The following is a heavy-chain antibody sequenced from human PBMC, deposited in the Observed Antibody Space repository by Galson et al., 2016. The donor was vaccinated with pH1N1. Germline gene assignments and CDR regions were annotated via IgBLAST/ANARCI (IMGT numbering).Heavy chain of an antibody. D-gene: IGHD4-17*01. Sequence: PALVKPTQTLTLTCTFSGFSLSTSGMCVSWIRQPPGKALEWLALIDWDDNKYYSTSLKTRLTISKDTSKNQVVLTMTKMDPVETATYYCARRRSGDYSDWFHPWGQGTLVTVSS. V-gene: IGHV2-70*01. J-gene: IGHJ5*02. CDR3: ARRRSGDYSDWFHP. CDR1: GFSLSTSGMC. CDR2: IDWDDNK.